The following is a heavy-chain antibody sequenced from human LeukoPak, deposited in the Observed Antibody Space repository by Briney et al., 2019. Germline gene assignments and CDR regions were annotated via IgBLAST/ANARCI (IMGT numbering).Heavy chain of an antibody. D-gene: IGHD2-15*01. CDR3: ARDGYSYSY. Sequence: GGSLRLSCAASGVTFSSYAMSWVRQAPGKGLEWVANIKQDGSEKYYVDSVKGRFTISRDNAKNSLYLQMNSLRAEDTAVYYCARDGYSYSYWGQGTLVTVSS. CDR2: IKQDGSEK. J-gene: IGHJ4*02. CDR1: GVTFSSYA. V-gene: IGHV3-7*01.